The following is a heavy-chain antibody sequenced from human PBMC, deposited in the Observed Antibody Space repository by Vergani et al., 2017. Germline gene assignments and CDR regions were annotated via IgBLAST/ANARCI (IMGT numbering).Heavy chain of an antibody. CDR2: ISGSGGST. CDR3: ALTGSAGGSYRGAIDV. J-gene: IGHJ3*01. D-gene: IGHD1-26*01. Sequence: EVQLLESGGGLVQPGGSLRLSCAASGFTFSSYAMSWVRQAPGKGLEWVSAISGSGGSTYYADSVKGRFTISRENSKNTLYLQRDSLRAEDTAVYDCALTGSAGGSYRGAIDVWGQGTMVTVSS. CDR1: GFTFSSYA. V-gene: IGHV3-23*01.